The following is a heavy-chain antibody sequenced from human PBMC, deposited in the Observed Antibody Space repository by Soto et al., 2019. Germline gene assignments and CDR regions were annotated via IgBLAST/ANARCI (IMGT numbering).Heavy chain of an antibody. CDR1: GFTFSSNW. J-gene: IGHJ4*02. Sequence: EVQLVESGGDLVQPGGSLRLSCEASGFTFSSNWMHWVRQGPGKGLVWVSRMNPDGNTRGYADSVKGRFTISRDNARNTVFLQMSSLRAEDTAVYYCARGGEVGAGQYYLDDSWGQGTLVTVSS. V-gene: IGHV3-74*01. D-gene: IGHD2-21*01. CDR2: MNPDGNTR. CDR3: ARGGEVGAGQYYLDDS.